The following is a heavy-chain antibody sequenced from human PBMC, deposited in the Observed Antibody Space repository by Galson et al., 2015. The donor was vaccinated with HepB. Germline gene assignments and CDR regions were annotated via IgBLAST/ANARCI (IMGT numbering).Heavy chain of an antibody. Sequence: SLRLSCAASGFTFSDYGMHWVRQAPGKGLEWVGVIWYDGSNQYYGDSVKGRFTISRDNSKNTLSLQISSLRAEDTGVYYCARGAHYFGSGHDAFDIWGQGTMVTVSS. D-gene: IGHD3-10*01. CDR2: IWYDGSNQ. V-gene: IGHV3-33*01. CDR3: ARGAHYFGSGHDAFDI. J-gene: IGHJ3*02. CDR1: GFTFSDYG.